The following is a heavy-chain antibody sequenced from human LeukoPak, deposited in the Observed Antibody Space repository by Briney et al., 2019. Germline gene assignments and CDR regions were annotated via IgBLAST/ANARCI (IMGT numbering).Heavy chain of an antibody. J-gene: IGHJ4*02. D-gene: IGHD2-2*01. CDR1: GGTFSSYA. CDR3: ARDLGYCSSTSCYGDY. V-gene: IGHV1-69*13. CDR2: IIPILGTA. Sequence: ASVKVSCKASGGTFSSYAISWVRQAPGQGLELMGGIIPILGTANYAQKFQGRVTITADESTSTAYMELSSLRSEDTAVYYCARDLGYCSSTSCYGDYWGQGTLVTVSS.